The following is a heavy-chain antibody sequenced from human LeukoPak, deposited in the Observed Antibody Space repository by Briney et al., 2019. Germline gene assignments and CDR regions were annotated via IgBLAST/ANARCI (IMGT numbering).Heavy chain of an antibody. CDR1: GGSISSYY. J-gene: IGHJ3*02. CDR3: ASRWYSSGWDDAFDI. V-gene: IGHV4-59*08. D-gene: IGHD6-19*01. CDR2: IYYSGST. Sequence: SETLSLTCTVSGGSISSYYWNWIRQPPGKGLGWIGYIYYSGSTNYNPSLKSRVTILVDTSKNQFSLKLSSVTAADTAVYYCASRWYSSGWDDAFDIWGQGTMVTVSS.